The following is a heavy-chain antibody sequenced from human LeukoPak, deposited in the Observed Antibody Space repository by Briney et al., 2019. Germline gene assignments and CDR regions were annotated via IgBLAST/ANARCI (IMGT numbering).Heavy chain of an antibody. Sequence: SETLSLTCTVSGGSISSYYWSWIRQPPGKGLEWIGCIFSSGSTNYNPSLKSRVTISVDTSKNQFSLSLRSVTAADTAVYYCARAVSGSDYWFDPWGQGTLVTVSS. CDR3: ARAVSGSDYWFDP. D-gene: IGHD5-12*01. CDR1: GGSISSYY. V-gene: IGHV4-59*01. CDR2: IFSSGST. J-gene: IGHJ5*02.